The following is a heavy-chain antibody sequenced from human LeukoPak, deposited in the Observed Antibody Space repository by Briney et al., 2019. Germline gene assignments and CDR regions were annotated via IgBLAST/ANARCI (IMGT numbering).Heavy chain of an antibody. J-gene: IGHJ3*02. V-gene: IGHV4-4*07. Sequence: SETLSLTCTVSGGSISSYYWSWIRQPAGKGLEWIGRIYTSGSTYYNPSLKSRVTISVDTSKNQFSLKLSSVTAADTAVYYCARHKYSSGWPPEGAFDIWGQGTMVTVSS. CDR1: GGSISSYY. CDR2: IYTSGST. D-gene: IGHD6-19*01. CDR3: ARHKYSSGWPPEGAFDI.